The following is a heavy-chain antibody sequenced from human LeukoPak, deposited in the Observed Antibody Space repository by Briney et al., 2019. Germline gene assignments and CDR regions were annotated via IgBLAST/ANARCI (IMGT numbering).Heavy chain of an antibody. D-gene: IGHD3-10*01. Sequence: ASVKVSCKASGYTFTSYAMNWVRQAPGQGLEWMGWINTNTGNPTYAQGFTGRFVFSLDTSVSTAFLQVSSLKAADTAVYYRFGGSGSYYTPFDHWGQGTLVTVSS. J-gene: IGHJ4*02. CDR2: INTNTGNP. CDR3: FGGSGSYYTPFDH. CDR1: GYTFTSYA. V-gene: IGHV7-4-1*02.